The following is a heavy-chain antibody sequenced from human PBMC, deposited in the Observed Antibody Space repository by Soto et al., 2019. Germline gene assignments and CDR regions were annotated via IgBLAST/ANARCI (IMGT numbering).Heavy chain of an antibody. V-gene: IGHV1-69*06. Sequence: QVQLVQSGAEVKKPGSSVKVSCKASGDTFTTNSLNWVRQAPGQGLEWMGGIIPVVGTTKYAQKYQDRVTITGYKSTNTAYMELSSLRSDDTAVDYCARGLLYATTYFDYWGQGTPVTVSS. CDR3: ARGLLYATTYFDY. D-gene: IGHD2-8*01. J-gene: IGHJ4*02. CDR1: GDTFTTNS. CDR2: IIPVVGTT.